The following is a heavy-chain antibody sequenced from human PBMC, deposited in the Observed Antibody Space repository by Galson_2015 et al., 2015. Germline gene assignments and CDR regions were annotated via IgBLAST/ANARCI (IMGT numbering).Heavy chain of an antibody. J-gene: IGHJ3*02. V-gene: IGHV3-23*01. CDR2: IRDDGDKT. Sequence: SLRLSCAASGFTFSSFVMSWVRQAPGRGLEWVSGIRDDGDKTYYRDSVKGRFTIYRDNSKNTLYMQMNSLRAEDTALYYCVKHSSIFGVVDDPLHIWGQGTMVTVSS. CDR3: VKHSSIFGVVDDPLHI. D-gene: IGHD3-3*01. CDR1: GFTFSSFV.